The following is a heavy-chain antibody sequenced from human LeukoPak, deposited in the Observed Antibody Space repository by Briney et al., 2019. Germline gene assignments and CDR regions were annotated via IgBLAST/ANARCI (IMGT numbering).Heavy chain of an antibody. D-gene: IGHD6-13*01. CDR3: ARRVSSSWYEDY. V-gene: IGHV4-39*07. J-gene: IGHJ4*02. CDR2: IYYSGST. Sequence: SETLSLTCTVSGGSISSSSYYWGWIRQPPGKGLEWIGSIYYSGSTYYNPSLKSRVTISVDTSKNQFSLKLSSVTAADTAVYYCARRVSSSWYEDYWGQGTLVTVSS. CDR1: GGSISSSSYY.